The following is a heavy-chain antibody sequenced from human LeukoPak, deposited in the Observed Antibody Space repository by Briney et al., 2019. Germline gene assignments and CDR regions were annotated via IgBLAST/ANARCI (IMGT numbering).Heavy chain of an antibody. J-gene: IGHJ6*02. V-gene: IGHV5-51*01. CDR1: GYSFTSYW. CDR2: IYPGDSDT. CDR3: ARCDSTSWTNYYYYGMDV. Sequence: PGESLKISCKGSGYSFTSYWIGWVRQMPGKGLEWMGIIYPGDSDTRYSPSFQGQVTISADKSISTAYLQWSSLKASDTAMYYCARCDSTSWTNYYYYGMDVWGQGTTVTVSS. D-gene: IGHD2-2*01.